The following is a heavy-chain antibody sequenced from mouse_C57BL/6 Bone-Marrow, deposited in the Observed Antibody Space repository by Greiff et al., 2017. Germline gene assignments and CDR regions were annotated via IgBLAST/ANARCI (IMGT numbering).Heavy chain of an antibody. CDR2: INPSSGYT. Sequence: VQLQQSGAELAKPGASVKLSCKASGYTFTSYWMHWVKQRPGQGLEWIGYINPSSGYTKYNQKFKDKATLTADKSSRTAYMQLSSLTYEDSAVYYCADYYYWYFDVWGTGTTVTVSS. V-gene: IGHV1-7*01. D-gene: IGHD1-1*01. CDR1: GYTFTSYW. CDR3: ADYYYWYFDV. J-gene: IGHJ1*03.